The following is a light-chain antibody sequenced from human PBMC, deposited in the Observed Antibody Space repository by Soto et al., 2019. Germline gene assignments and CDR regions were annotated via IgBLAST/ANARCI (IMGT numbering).Light chain of an antibody. CDR2: GAS. CDR1: QSVSSDY. J-gene: IGKJ4*01. V-gene: IGKV3-20*01. Sequence: EIVLTQSPGTLSLSPGERVTLSCRASQSVSSDYLAWYQQKPGQAPRLLIYGASSRATGIPDRFSGSGSGKDFTLTISRLEPEDFAVYYCQQYDNSPLTFGGGTKVDSK. CDR3: QQYDNSPLT.